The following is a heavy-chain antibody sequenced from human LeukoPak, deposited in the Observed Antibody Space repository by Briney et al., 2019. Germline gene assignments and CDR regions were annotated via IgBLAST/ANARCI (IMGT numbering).Heavy chain of an antibody. V-gene: IGHV4-31*03. CDR1: GGSISSGGYY. CDR3: ARRGYFNS. CDR2: IYYSGST. J-gene: IGHJ4*02. Sequence: SETLSLTCTVSGGSISSGGYYWRWIRQHPGKGLEWIGYIYYSGSTYYTPSLKSRVTISVDTSKNQFSLKLSSVTAADTAVYYCARRGYFNSWGQGTLVTVSS.